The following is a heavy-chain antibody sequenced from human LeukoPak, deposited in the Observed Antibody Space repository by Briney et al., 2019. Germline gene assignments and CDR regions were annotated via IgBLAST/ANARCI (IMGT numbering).Heavy chain of an antibody. Sequence: GASVKVSCKVSGYTLTELSMHWVRQAPGKGLEWMGGFDPEDGETIYAQKFQGRVTMTEDTSTDTAYMELGSLRSEDTAVYYCATRGSYFPWFDPWGQGTLVTVSS. J-gene: IGHJ5*02. CDR3: ATRGSYFPWFDP. CDR1: GYTLTELS. CDR2: FDPEDGET. D-gene: IGHD3-10*01. V-gene: IGHV1-24*01.